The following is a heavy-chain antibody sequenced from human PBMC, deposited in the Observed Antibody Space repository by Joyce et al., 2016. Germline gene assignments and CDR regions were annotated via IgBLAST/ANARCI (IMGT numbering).Heavy chain of an antibody. CDR3: ARARGDSTGYLY. CDR2: MSSSGTT. J-gene: IGHJ4*01. D-gene: IGHD6-19*01. Sequence: QVRLEESGPGLVKPSQTLSLTCSVSGVDITSGNYYWSWVRQPPGKGLEWNGYMSSSGTTHYRPSFRSRLSISVDTSKNSLSLDLQSVTAADTAVYYCARARGDSTGYLYWGDGTLVTVSS. CDR1: GVDITSGNYY. V-gene: IGHV4-30-4*01.